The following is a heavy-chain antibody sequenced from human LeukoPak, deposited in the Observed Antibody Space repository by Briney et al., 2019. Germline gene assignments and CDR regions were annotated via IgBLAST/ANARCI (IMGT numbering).Heavy chain of an antibody. Sequence: PGGSLRLSCAASGFTFSSYAMSWVRQAPGKGLEWVSAISGSGGSTYYADSVKGRFTISRDNSKNTLYLQMNSLRAEDTAVYYCAKDCSSTSRYLAEYFQHWGQGTLVTVSS. CDR2: ISGSGGST. V-gene: IGHV3-23*01. J-gene: IGHJ1*01. CDR3: AKDCSSTSRYLAEYFQH. D-gene: IGHD2-2*01. CDR1: GFTFSSYA.